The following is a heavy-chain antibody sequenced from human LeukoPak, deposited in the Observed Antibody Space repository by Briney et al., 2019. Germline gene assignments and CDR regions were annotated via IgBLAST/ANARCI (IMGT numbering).Heavy chain of an antibody. D-gene: IGHD3-10*01. CDR2: IHTSGST. Sequence: PSETLSLTCTVSGGSISSYYWSWIRQPAGKGLEWIGRIHTSGSTNYNPSLKSRLTMSIDTSKSQFFLNLSSLTTADTAVYYCARGITGRGRFDPWGQGTLVTVSS. V-gene: IGHV4-4*07. CDR3: ARGITGRGRFDP. CDR1: GGSISSYY. J-gene: IGHJ5*02.